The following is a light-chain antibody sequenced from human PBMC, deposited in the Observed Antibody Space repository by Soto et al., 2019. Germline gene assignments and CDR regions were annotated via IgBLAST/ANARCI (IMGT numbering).Light chain of an antibody. CDR3: QQNYSPPPIT. V-gene: IGKV1-39*01. Sequence: DIQMTQSPSSLSASVGDRVTITCRSSQSITRFLNWYQQKPGKAPKLLIYAASSLQSGVPSRFSGSGSGTHFTLTISSLQPEDFATYYCQQNYSPPPITFGQGTRLEN. CDR1: QSITRF. CDR2: AAS. J-gene: IGKJ5*01.